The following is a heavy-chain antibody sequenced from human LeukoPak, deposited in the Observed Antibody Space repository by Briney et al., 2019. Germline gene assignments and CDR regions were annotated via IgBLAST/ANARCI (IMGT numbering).Heavy chain of an antibody. CDR2: INPDGSSP. D-gene: IGHD6-19*01. Sequence: TGGSLRLSCTASGYTLRSYYMHWVRQVPGKGPVWVSRINPDGSSPIFADSVKGRFTISRDNAKDTLYLQMSSLRADDTALYYCARAVTGRGCIDFWGQGTLVTVSS. CDR1: GYTLRSYY. CDR3: ARAVTGRGCIDF. V-gene: IGHV3-74*01. J-gene: IGHJ4*02.